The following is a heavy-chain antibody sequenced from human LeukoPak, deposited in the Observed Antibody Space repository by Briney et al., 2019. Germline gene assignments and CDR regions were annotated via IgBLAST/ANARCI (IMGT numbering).Heavy chain of an antibody. Sequence: SQTLSLTCTVSGGSISSGGYYWSWIRQHPGKGLEWIGSIYYTGSTYYNPSLESRVTISVGTSNNQFSLNLASVTAADTAVYYCATLNYGGKSNDAFDIWGQGTMVTVSS. CDR3: ATLNYGGKSNDAFDI. D-gene: IGHD4-23*01. V-gene: IGHV4-39*07. CDR1: GGSISSGGYY. J-gene: IGHJ3*02. CDR2: IYYTGST.